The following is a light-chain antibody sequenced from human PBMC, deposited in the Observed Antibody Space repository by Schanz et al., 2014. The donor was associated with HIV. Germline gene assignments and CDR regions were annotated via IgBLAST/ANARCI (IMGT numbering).Light chain of an antibody. J-gene: IGLJ3*02. Sequence: QSALTQPASVSGSPGQSITISCTGTSADVGAYNFVSWYQQHPGKPPKVILYDVSVRPSGVSNRFSGYKSGDTASLTISGLQAEDEADYYCSSYAGTNNLWVFGGGTKLTVL. CDR1: SADVGAYNF. V-gene: IGLV2-14*03. CDR2: DVS. CDR3: SSYAGTNNLWV.